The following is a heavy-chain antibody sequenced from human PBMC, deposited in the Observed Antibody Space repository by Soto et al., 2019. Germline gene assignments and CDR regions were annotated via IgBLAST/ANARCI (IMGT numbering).Heavy chain of an antibody. Sequence: SETLSLTCAVYGGSFSGYYWSWIRQPPGKGLEWIGEINHSGSTNYNPSLKSRVTISVDTSKNQFSLKLSSVTAADTAVYYCARSLRDYYPPLNYYGMDVWGQGTTVTVSS. V-gene: IGHV4-34*01. CDR3: ARSLRDYYPPLNYYGMDV. J-gene: IGHJ6*02. D-gene: IGHD3-10*01. CDR2: INHSGST. CDR1: GGSFSGYY.